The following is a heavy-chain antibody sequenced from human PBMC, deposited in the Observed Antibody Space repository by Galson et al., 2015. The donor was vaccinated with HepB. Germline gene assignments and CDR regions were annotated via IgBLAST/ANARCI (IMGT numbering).Heavy chain of an antibody. CDR3: ARVSFLGSSWYFGRANDGYLFDY. CDR2: MNPNSGNT. CDR1: GYTFTSYD. Sequence: SVKVSCKASGYTFTSYDINWVRQATGQGLEWMGWMNPNSGNTGYAQKFQGRVTMTRNTSITTAYMELSSLRSEDTAVYYCARVSFLGSSWYFGRANDGYLFDYWGQGTLVTVSS. D-gene: IGHD6-13*01. V-gene: IGHV1-8*01. J-gene: IGHJ4*02.